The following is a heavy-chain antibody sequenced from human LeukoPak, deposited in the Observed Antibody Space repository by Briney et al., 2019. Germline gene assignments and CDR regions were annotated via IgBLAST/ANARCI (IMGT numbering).Heavy chain of an antibody. D-gene: IGHD3-22*01. CDR1: GDSIRSYY. J-gene: IGHJ3*02. CDR3: ARDKKDYYDSSGYYYFAFDI. V-gene: IGHV4-59*01. CDR2: IYYSGST. Sequence: SETLSLTCTVSGDSIRSYYWSWIRQPPEKGLERIGYIYYSGSTNYNPSLKSRVTISVDTSKNQFSLKLSSVTAADTAAYYCARDKKDYYDSSGYYYFAFDIWGQGTMVNVSS.